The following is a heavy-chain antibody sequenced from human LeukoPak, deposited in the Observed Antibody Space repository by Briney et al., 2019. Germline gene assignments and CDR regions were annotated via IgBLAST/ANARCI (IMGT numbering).Heavy chain of an antibody. CDR1: GYTFTGYY. D-gene: IGHD6-13*01. Sequence: GASVKVSCNASGYTFTGYYMHWVRQAPGQGLEWMGWINPNSGGTNYAQKFQGRVTMTRDTSISTAYMELSRLRSDDTAVYYCARLASRVAAGSIPYWGQGTLVTVSS. CDR3: ARLASRVAAGSIPY. CDR2: INPNSGGT. J-gene: IGHJ4*02. V-gene: IGHV1-2*02.